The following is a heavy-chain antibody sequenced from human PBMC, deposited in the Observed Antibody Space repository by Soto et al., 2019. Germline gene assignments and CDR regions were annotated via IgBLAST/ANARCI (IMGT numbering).Heavy chain of an antibody. J-gene: IGHJ4*02. CDR1: GFSLSTSGVG. Sequence: GPKLVNTTQTLALTCTFSGFSLSTSGVGVGWIRQPPGKALEWLALIYWNDDKRYSPSLKSRLTITKDTSKNQVVLTMTNMDPVDTATYYCAHSSPSTILWFGELLSSPFDYSGQGTRVTVPS. D-gene: IGHD3-10*01. CDR2: IYWNDDK. CDR3: AHSSPSTILWFGELLSSPFDY. V-gene: IGHV2-5*01.